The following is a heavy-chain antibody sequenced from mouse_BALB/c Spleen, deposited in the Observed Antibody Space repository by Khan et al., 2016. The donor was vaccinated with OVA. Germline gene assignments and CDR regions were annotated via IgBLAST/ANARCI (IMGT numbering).Heavy chain of an antibody. V-gene: IGHV1S137*01. J-gene: IGHJ3*01. D-gene: IGHD1-1*02. Sequence: QVQLQQSGAELVRPGVSVKISCKGSGYTFTDFTMHWVKQSHAMSLEWSGVISTYYGHATYNQKFKDKATMTVDKSSSTAYMELARLTSEDSAIXYGTRGGVGNRFAYWGQGTLVTVSA. CDR2: ISTYYGHA. CDR1: GYTFTDFT. CDR3: TRGGVGNRFAY.